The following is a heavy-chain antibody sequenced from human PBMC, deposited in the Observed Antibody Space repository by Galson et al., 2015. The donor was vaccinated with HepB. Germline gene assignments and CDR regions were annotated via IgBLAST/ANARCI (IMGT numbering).Heavy chain of an antibody. CDR2: IKQDGSEK. CDR3: ARDFRSNLYILRFLEWLRPYYYGMDV. CDR1: EFTFSSYC. V-gene: IGHV3-7*01. D-gene: IGHD3-3*01. Sequence: SLRLSCAASEFTFSSYCMSWVRQAPGKGLEWVANIKQDGSEKYYVESVKGRFTISRDNAKNSLYLQMNSLRAEDTAVYYCARDFRSNLYILRFLEWLRPYYYGMDVRGQGTTVTVSS. J-gene: IGHJ6*02.